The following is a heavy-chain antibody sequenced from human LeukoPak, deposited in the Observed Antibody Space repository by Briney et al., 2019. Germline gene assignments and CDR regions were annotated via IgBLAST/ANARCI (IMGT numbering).Heavy chain of an antibody. Sequence: GSLRLSCAASGFTFSSYAMSWVRQAPGKGLEWVSAISASGGTTYYADSVKGRFTIPRDNSKNTLYLQMNSLRAEDTAVYYCAKDKHYCTSTSCYLYYFDYWGQGTLVTVSS. CDR1: GFTFSSYA. CDR2: ISASGGTT. V-gene: IGHV3-23*01. CDR3: AKDKHYCTSTSCYLYYFDY. J-gene: IGHJ4*02. D-gene: IGHD2-2*01.